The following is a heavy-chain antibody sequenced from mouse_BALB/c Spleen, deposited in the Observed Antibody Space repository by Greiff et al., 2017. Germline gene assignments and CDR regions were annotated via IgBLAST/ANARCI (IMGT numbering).Heavy chain of an antibody. CDR1: GFTFTDYY. V-gene: IGHV7-3*02. Sequence: EVQRVESGGGLVQPGGSLRLSCATSGFTFTDYYMSWVRQPPGKALEWLGFIRNKANGYTTEYSASVKGRFTISRDNSQSILYLQMNTLRAEDSATYYCARDKGYYGYAMDYWGQGTSVTVSS. J-gene: IGHJ4*01. CDR3: ARDKGYYGYAMDY. CDR2: IRNKANGYTT. D-gene: IGHD1-1*01.